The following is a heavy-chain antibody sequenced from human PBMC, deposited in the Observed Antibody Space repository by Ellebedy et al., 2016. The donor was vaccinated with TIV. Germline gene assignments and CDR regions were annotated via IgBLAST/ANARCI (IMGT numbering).Heavy chain of an antibody. CDR3: ARGRDSAFDY. D-gene: IGHD2-15*01. CDR2: TYYRSTWSY. J-gene: IGHJ4*02. CDR1: GDHFFSKGVA. V-gene: IGHV6-1*01. Sequence: SQTLSLTXXISGDHFFSKGVAWNWLRQSPSRGLEWLGRTYYRSTWSYDYALSVKSRININADTSKNQFSLHLNSVTPDDTAVYYCARGRDSAFDYWGQGTLVAVSS.